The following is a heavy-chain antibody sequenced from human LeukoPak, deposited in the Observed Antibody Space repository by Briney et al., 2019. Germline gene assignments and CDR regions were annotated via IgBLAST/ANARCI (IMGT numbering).Heavy chain of an antibody. CDR1: GFTFDDYA. V-gene: IGHV3-9*01. CDR3: AKDTGYSSSWPYFDY. CDR2: ISWNSGSI. Sequence: GGSLRLSCAASGFTFDDYAMHWVRQAPGKGLEWVSGISWNSGSIGYADSVKGRFTISRDNAKNSLYLQMNSLRAEDTALYYCAKDTGYSSSWPYFDYWGQGTLVTVSS. D-gene: IGHD6-13*01. J-gene: IGHJ4*02.